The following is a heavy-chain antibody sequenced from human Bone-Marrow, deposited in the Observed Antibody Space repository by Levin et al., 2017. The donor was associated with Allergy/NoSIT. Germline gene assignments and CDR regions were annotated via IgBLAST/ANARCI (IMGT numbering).Heavy chain of an antibody. CDR2: ISYDGSNK. Sequence: GGSLRLSCAASGFTFSNYAMHWVRQAPGKGLEWVAVISYDGSNKYYADSVKGRFTISRDNSKNTLFLQMNSLRADDTAVYYCASDYSSNSGLLTYWGQGTLVTASS. CDR3: ASDYSSNSGLLTY. D-gene: IGHD4-23*01. CDR1: GFTFSNYA. V-gene: IGHV3-30*04. J-gene: IGHJ4*02.